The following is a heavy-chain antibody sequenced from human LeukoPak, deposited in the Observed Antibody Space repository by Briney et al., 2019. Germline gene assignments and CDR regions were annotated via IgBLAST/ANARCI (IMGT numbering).Heavy chain of an antibody. V-gene: IGHV1-2*02. Sequence: ASVKVSCKASGYTFTSYDINWVRQAPGQGLEWMGWINPDSGGTNYAQRFQGRVTMTRDTSISTAYMELSRLRSDDTAMYYCAREAPYCGGDCPNDYWGQGTLVTVSS. CDR1: GYTFTSYD. CDR3: AREAPYCGGDCPNDY. J-gene: IGHJ4*02. CDR2: INPDSGGT. D-gene: IGHD2-21*01.